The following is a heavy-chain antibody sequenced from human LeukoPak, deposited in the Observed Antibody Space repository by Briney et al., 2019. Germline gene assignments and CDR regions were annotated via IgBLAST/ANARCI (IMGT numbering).Heavy chain of an antibody. CDR1: DFNCSSHW. D-gene: IGHD3-9*01. V-gene: IGHV3-7*01. CDR3: ARDSTGL. J-gene: IGHJ4*02. Sequence: GGSLRLSCAASDFNCSSHWMTWVRQAPGKGLEWLAIIKQDGSERNYVGSVEGRFAVARDNAKNSLYLHMNGLRAEDTAVYYCARDSTGLWGQGTLVTVSS. CDR2: IKQDGSER.